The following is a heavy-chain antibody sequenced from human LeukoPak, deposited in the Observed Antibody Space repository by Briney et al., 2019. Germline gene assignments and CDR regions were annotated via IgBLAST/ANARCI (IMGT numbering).Heavy chain of an antibody. CDR3: ARGARGFAP. CDR1: GFTVSSND. J-gene: IGHJ5*02. Sequence: PGGSLRLSCAASGFTVSSNDMSWVRQAPGKGLEWVSVIYAGDTTSYADSVKGRFTISRDNSKNTLYLQMNSLRAEDTAVYYCARGARGFAPWSQGTLVTVSS. CDR2: IYAGDTT. V-gene: IGHV3-53*01.